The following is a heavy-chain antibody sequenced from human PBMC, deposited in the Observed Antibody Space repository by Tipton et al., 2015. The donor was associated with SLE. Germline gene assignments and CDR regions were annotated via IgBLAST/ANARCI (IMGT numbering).Heavy chain of an antibody. CDR2: IYPGDSDT. CDR1: GYSFTTYW. D-gene: IGHD6-6*01. Sequence: VQLVQSGADVKKPGESLKISCKGSGYSFTTYWIAWVRQMPGKGLEWVGVIYPGDSDTRYSPSLQGQVTISADKSINTAYLQWISLKASDTAMYYCARKSTASPSGYFDYWGQGTLVTVSS. CDR3: ARKSTASPSGYFDY. V-gene: IGHV5-51*01. J-gene: IGHJ4*02.